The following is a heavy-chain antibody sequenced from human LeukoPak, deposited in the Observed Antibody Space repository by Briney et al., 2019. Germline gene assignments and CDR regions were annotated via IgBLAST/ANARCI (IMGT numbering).Heavy chain of an antibody. Sequence: SQTLSLTCAISGDSVSSNSAAWNWIRQSPSRGLEWLGRTYYRSKRYNDYAVSVKSRITISPDTSKNQFSLHLNSVTPEDTAVSFCARGAGSAAGTLDPLNVLDGWGRGTTVSVSS. J-gene: IGHJ6*04. CDR1: GDSVSSNSAA. V-gene: IGHV6-1*01. CDR2: TYYRSKRYN. D-gene: IGHD6-13*01. CDR3: ARGAGSAAGTLDPLNVLDG.